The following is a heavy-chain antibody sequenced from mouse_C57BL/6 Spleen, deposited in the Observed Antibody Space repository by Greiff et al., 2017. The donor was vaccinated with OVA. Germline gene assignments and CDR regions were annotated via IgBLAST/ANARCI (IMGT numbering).Heavy chain of an antibody. J-gene: IGHJ3*01. CDR1: GFSLTSYG. CDR2: IWSGGST. D-gene: IGHD1-1*01. V-gene: IGHV2-2*01. CDR3: ARNGYYGSSSFAY. Sequence: VKLKQSGPGLVQPSQSLSITCTVSGFSLTSYGVHWVRQSPGKGLEWLGVIWSGGSTDYNAAFISRLSISKDNSKSQVFFKMNSLQADDTAIYYCARNGYYGSSSFAYWGQGTLVTVSA.